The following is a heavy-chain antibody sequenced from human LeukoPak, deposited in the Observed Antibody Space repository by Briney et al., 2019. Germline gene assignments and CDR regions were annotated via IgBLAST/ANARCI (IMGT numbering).Heavy chain of an antibody. V-gene: IGHV3-30-3*01. CDR2: ISNGGTNS. J-gene: IGHJ4*02. D-gene: IGHD3-9*01. CDR1: GRTFSSYA. Sequence: GRSLRLSCVASGRTFSSYAMHWVRQAPGKGLEWVAVISNGGTNSYYADSVKGRFTISRDNSKNTLYLQMNSLRAEDTAVYYCAKGDPPTYYDILTGQDYWGQGTLVTVSS. CDR3: AKGDPPTYYDILTGQDY.